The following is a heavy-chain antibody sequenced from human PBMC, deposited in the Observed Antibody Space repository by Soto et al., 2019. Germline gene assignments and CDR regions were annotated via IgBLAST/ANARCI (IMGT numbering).Heavy chain of an antibody. CDR2: VLHRRSDT. Sequence: GGSLRLSCAASGFTFVDYAMSWVRQAPGKGLECVSTVLHRRSDTYYADSVMGRFTISRDNSKNTVYLQMSNVRVEDTALYYCVNYGSRSSQTGAFDYWGQGTLVTVSS. CDR3: VNYGSRSSQTGAFDY. V-gene: IGHV3-23*01. D-gene: IGHD3-10*01. CDR1: GFTFVDYA. J-gene: IGHJ4*02.